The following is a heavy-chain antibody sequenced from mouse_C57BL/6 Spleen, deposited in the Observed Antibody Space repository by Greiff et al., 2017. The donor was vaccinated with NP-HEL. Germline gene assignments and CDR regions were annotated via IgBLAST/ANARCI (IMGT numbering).Heavy chain of an antibody. CDR1: GFTFSDYY. J-gene: IGHJ4*01. CDR3: ARGYDYDIGMDY. CDR2: INYDGSST. Sequence: DVKLVESEGGLVQPGSSMKLSCTASGFTFSDYYMAWVRQVPEKGLEWVANINYDGSSTYYLDSLKSRFIISRDNAKNILYLQKSSLKYEDTATYYCARGYDYDIGMDYWGQGTSVTVSS. V-gene: IGHV5-16*01. D-gene: IGHD2-4*01.